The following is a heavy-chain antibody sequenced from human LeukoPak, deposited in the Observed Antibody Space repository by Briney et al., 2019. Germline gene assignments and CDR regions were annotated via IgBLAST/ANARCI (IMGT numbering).Heavy chain of an antibody. CDR1: GFTFRNYG. V-gene: IGHV3-30*19. D-gene: IGHD3-22*01. J-gene: IGHJ4*02. Sequence: PGGSLRLSCAASGFTFRNYGMHWVRQAPGKGLEWVAVISYDGSNKYYADSVKGRFTISRDNSKNTLYLQMSSLRAEDTAVYYCARESGDSSGYQPPIFDYWGQGTLVTVSS. CDR3: ARESGDSSGYQPPIFDY. CDR2: ISYDGSNK.